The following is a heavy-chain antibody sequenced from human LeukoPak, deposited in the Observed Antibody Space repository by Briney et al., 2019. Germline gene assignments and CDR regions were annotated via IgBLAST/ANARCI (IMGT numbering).Heavy chain of an antibody. J-gene: IGHJ4*02. CDR2: ISYGGNNK. D-gene: IGHD3-22*01. V-gene: IGHV3-30*04. CDR3: ANSVSSGYFLIFDY. CDR1: GFSFSNYA. Sequence: GGSLRLSCAASGFSFSNYAMHWVRQVPGKGLEWVAVISYGGNNKYYADSVKGRFTISRDNSKNTLYLQMNSLRAEDTAVYYCANSVSSGYFLIFDYWGQGTLVTVSS.